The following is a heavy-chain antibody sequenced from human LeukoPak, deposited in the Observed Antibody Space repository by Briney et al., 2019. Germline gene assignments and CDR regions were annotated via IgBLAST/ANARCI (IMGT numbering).Heavy chain of an antibody. CDR3: ARGLSSGWYYYYYYYMDV. J-gene: IGHJ6*03. CDR2: ISSSGSTI. Sequence: GGSLRLSCAASGFTFSSYEMNWVRQAPGKGLEWVSYISSSGSTIYYADSVKGRFTISRDNAKNSLYLQMNSLRAEDTAVYYCARGLSSGWYYYYYYYMDVWGKGTTVTISS. D-gene: IGHD6-19*01. CDR1: GFTFSSYE. V-gene: IGHV3-48*03.